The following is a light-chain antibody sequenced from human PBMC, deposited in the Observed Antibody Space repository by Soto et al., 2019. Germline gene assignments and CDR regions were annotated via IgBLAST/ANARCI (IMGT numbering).Light chain of an antibody. CDR1: QSVSNN. CDR3: QQYNNWPPGT. V-gene: IGKV3D-15*01. J-gene: IGKJ4*01. CDR2: GAS. Sequence: EIVMTQSPATLSVSPWERATLSCRASQSVSNNLAWYQQKSGQAPRLLIYGASTRATGIPARFSGSGSGTEFTLTISSLQSEDFAVYYCQQYNNWPPGTFGGGTKVEIK.